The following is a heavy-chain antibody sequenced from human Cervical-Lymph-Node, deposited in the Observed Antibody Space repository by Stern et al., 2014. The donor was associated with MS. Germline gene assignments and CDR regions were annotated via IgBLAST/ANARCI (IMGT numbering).Heavy chain of an antibody. Sequence: EVQLVESGGGLVQPGGSLRLSCTASGFTFSDHYMDWVRQAPGKGLEWVGRTSNKADSYTTEYATSVKGRFTISTEESKNSVYLQMNNLKIDDTAVYYCARLPLNWGQGTLVTVSS. V-gene: IGHV3-72*01. CDR3: ARLPLN. J-gene: IGHJ4*02. CDR2: TSNKADSYTT. CDR1: GFTFSDHY.